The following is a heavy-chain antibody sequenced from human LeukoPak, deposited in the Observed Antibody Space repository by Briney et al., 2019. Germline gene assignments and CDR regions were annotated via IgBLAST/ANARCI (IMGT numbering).Heavy chain of an antibody. J-gene: IGHJ4*02. D-gene: IGHD3-22*01. CDR1: GGSFTNYL. Sequence: PSETLSLTCAVYGGSFTNYLWSWVRQSPGKGLEWIGEVADYGSVNYNPSLQSRVTISLDTSKNHESLKGTAMTAADTAVYYCARRRVTVIVVSTFDSWGQGTLVTVSS. CDR3: ARRRVTVIVVSTFDS. V-gene: IGHV4-34*01. CDR2: VADYGSV.